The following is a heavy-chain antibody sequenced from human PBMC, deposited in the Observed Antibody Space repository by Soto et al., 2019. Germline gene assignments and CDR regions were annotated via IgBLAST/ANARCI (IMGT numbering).Heavy chain of an antibody. CDR1: GGSISSSSYY. CDR3: ARCSYGFYYYGMDV. CDR2: IYYSGST. D-gene: IGHD5-18*01. V-gene: IGHV4-39*01. Sequence: SETLSLTCTVSGGSISSSSYYWGWIRQTPGKGLEWIGSIYYSGSTYYNPSLKSRVTISVDTSKNQFSLKLSSVTAADTAVYYCARCSYGFYYYGMDVWGQGTTVTVSS. J-gene: IGHJ6*02.